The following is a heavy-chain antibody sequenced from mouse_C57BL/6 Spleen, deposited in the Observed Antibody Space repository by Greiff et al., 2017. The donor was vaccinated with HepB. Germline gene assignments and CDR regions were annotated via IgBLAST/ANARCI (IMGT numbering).Heavy chain of an antibody. CDR1: GYTFTDYE. Sequence: QVQLQQSGAELVRPGASVTLSCKASGYTFTDYEMHWVKQTPVHGLEWIGAIDPETGGTAYNQKFQGKAILTADKSSSTAYMELRSLTSEDSAVSYCKRWGLQYRGAMEYWGDGTSVTVSS. D-gene: IGHD5-1*01. CDR2: IDPETGGT. V-gene: IGHV1-15*01. J-gene: IGHJ4*01. CDR3: KRWGLQYRGAMEY.